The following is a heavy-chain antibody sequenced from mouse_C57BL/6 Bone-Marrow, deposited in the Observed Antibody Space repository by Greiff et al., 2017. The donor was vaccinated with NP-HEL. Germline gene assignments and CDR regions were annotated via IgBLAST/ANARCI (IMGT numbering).Heavy chain of an antibody. V-gene: IGHV1-50*01. CDR2: IDPSDSDT. CDR1: GYTFTSYW. J-gene: IGHJ3*01. Sequence: QVQLKQSGAELVKPGASVKLSCKASGYTFTSYWMQWVKQRPGQGLEWIGEIDPSDSDTNYNQKFKGKATLTVDTSSSTAYMQLSSLTSEDSAVYYCARTIYDYDVPFAYWGQGTLVTVSA. D-gene: IGHD2-4*01. CDR3: ARTIYDYDVPFAY.